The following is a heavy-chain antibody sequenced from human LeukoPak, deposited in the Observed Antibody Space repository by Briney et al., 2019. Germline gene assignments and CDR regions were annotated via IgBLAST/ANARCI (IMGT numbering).Heavy chain of an antibody. D-gene: IGHD1-26*01. CDR3: AKGGRGSYRFDYFDF. CDR1: GFTFSNSA. V-gene: IGHV3-23*01. Sequence: TGGSLRLSCAASGFTFSNSAMSWVRQAPGKGLEWVSSISTSSGSPYYADSVKGRFTISRDTSKNTLFLQMNSLRAEDTALYYCAKGGRGSYRFDYFDFWGQGTLVTVSS. J-gene: IGHJ4*02. CDR2: ISTSSGSP.